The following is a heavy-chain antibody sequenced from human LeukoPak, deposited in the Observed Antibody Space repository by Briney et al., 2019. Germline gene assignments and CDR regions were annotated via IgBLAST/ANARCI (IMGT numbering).Heavy chain of an antibody. D-gene: IGHD3-10*01. CDR1: GYTFTNHA. CDR3: ARTSYYYGPNWFDP. V-gene: IGHV1-18*01. CDR2: VSAYNANR. J-gene: IGHJ5*02. Sequence: ASVKVSCKASGYTFTNHAIVWVRQAPGQGLEWMGWVSAYNANRNYAQKFQGRVTMTTDTSTSTAYMELRSLRSDDTAMYYCARTSYYYGPNWFDPWGQGTLVTVSS.